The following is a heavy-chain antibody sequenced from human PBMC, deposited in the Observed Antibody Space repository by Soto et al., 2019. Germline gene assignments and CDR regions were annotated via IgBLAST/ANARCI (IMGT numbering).Heavy chain of an antibody. Sequence: SETLSLTCAVSGGSISSSNWWSWVRQPPGKGLEWIGEIYHSGSTNYNPSLKSRVTISVDKSKNQFSLKLSSVTAADTAVYYCARDVMYYYDSSGYYSHYYSGMDVWGQGTTVTVSS. J-gene: IGHJ6*02. CDR1: GGSISSSNW. D-gene: IGHD3-22*01. V-gene: IGHV4-4*02. CDR2: IYHSGST. CDR3: ARDVMYYYDSSGYYSHYYSGMDV.